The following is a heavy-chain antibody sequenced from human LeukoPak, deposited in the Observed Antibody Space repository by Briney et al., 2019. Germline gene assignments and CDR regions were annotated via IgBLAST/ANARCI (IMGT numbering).Heavy chain of an antibody. CDR2: IYYSGST. Sequence: SETLSLTCTVSGGSISSYYWSWIRQPPGKGLEWIGYIYYSGSTNYNPSLKSRVTISVDTSKNQFSLKLSSVTAADTAVYYCARGAGNYYFYGMDVWGQGATVTVSS. CDR1: GGSISSYY. J-gene: IGHJ6*02. V-gene: IGHV4-59*08. CDR3: ARGAGNYYFYGMDV.